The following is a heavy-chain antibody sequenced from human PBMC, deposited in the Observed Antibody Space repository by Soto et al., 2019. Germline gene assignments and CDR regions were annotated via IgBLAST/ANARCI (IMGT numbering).Heavy chain of an antibody. CDR1: GFTFSSYG. Sequence: SLRLSCAASGFTFSSYGMHWVRQAPGKGLEWVAVISYDGSNKYYADSVKGRFTISRDNSKNTLYLQMNSLRAEDTAVYYCAKDPGIYYYYGMDVWGQGTTVTVSS. D-gene: IGHD1-20*01. V-gene: IGHV3-30*18. CDR2: ISYDGSNK. CDR3: AKDPGIYYYYGMDV. J-gene: IGHJ6*02.